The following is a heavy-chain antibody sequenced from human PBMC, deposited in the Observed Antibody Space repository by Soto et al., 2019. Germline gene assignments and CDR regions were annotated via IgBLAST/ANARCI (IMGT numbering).Heavy chain of an antibody. CDR1: GFTFSSYA. J-gene: IGHJ6*02. V-gene: IGHV3-30-3*01. D-gene: IGHD3-3*01. CDR2: ISYDGSNK. Sequence: PGGSLRLSCAASGFTFSSYAMHWVRQAPGKGLEWVAVISYDGSNKYYADSVKGRFTISRDNSKNTLYLQMNSLRAEDTAVYYCAREGLHLTYVLRFLEWSPMDVWGQGTTVTVSS. CDR3: AREGLHLTYVLRFLEWSPMDV.